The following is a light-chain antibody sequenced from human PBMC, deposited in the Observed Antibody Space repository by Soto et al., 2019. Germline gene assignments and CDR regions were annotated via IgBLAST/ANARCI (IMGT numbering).Light chain of an antibody. J-gene: IGKJ1*01. CDR2: DAS. V-gene: IGKV3-11*01. CDR1: QSVSSY. Sequence: EIVLTQSPATLSLSPGERATLSCRASQSVSSYLAWYQQKPGQAPRLLIYDASNRATGIPARFSGSGSGTDFTLTISSLEPEDFAVYYCQQYGTLPWTFGQGTKVDIK. CDR3: QQYGTLPWT.